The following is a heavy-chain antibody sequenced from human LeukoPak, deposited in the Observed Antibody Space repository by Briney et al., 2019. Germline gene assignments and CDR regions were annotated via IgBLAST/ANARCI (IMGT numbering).Heavy chain of an antibody. Sequence: SETLSLTCTVSGGSISSYYRSWIRQPPGKGLEWIGYLSKSGNTNYSPSLKSRVTIFGDTSKNQFFLKLSSVTAADTAVYYCARARYVNSFYAFDIWGQGTLVTVSS. CDR2: LSKSGNT. D-gene: IGHD3-9*01. V-gene: IGHV4-59*01. CDR1: GGSISSYY. CDR3: ARARYVNSFYAFDI. J-gene: IGHJ3*02.